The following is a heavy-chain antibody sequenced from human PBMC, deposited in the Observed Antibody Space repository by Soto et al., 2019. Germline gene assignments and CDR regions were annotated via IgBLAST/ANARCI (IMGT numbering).Heavy chain of an antibody. V-gene: IGHV3-74*01. CDR3: VRDMRPVPWYGGISSAFDM. CDR2: TKTDGTT. CDR1: GFTFSRHG. Sequence: GGSLRLSCAASGFTFSRHGIHWVRQAPGHGLVWVSRTKTDGTTSFADSVRGRFTISRDNAENTLYLQMNSLRAEDTAVYYCVRDMRPVPWYGGISSAFDMWGQGTMVTVSS. J-gene: IGHJ3*02. D-gene: IGHD3-10*01.